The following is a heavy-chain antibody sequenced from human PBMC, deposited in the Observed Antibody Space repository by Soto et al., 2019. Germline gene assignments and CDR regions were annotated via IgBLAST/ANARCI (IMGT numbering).Heavy chain of an antibody. CDR3: ARLYCGGDCYEDAFDI. D-gene: IGHD2-21*02. J-gene: IGHJ3*02. V-gene: IGHV3-23*01. Sequence: VQLLESGGGLVQPGGSLRLSCAASGFTFSSYAMSWVRQAPGKGLEWVSAISGSGGSTYYADSVKGRFTISRDNSKNTLYLQMNSLRAEDTAVYYCARLYCGGDCYEDAFDIWGQGTMVTVSS. CDR2: ISGSGGST. CDR1: GFTFSSYA.